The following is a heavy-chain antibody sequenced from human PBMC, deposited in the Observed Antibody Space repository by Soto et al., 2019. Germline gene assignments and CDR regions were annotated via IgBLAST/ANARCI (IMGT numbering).Heavy chain of an antibody. CDR2: VSIGGST. CDR1: GFTFSSYA. D-gene: IGHD2-15*01. J-gene: IGHJ4*02. Sequence: GGSLRLSCAASGFTFSSYAMGWVRRGPGKGLEWVAVVSIGGSTHYADSVRGRFTISRDNSKNTLSLQMNSLTAEDTAVYFCAKRRGAGGHFDYWGQGALVTVSS. CDR3: AKRRGAGGHFDY. V-gene: IGHV3-23*01.